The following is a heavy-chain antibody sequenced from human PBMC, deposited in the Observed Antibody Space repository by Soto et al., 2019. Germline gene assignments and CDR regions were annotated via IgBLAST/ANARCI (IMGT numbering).Heavy chain of an antibody. D-gene: IGHD5-12*01. J-gene: IGHJ6*02. Sequence: SVKVSCKASGGTFSSYAISWVRQAPGQGLEWMGGIIPIFGTANYAQKFQGRVTITADESTSTAYMELSSLRSEDTAVYYCARPPEGRLRDYYYYGMDVWGQGTTVTVSS. CDR1: GGTFSSYA. V-gene: IGHV1-69*13. CDR3: ARPPEGRLRDYYYYGMDV. CDR2: IIPIFGTA.